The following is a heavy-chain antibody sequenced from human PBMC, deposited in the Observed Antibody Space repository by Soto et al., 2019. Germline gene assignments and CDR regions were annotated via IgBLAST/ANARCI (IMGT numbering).Heavy chain of an antibody. CDR3: VVAAHTSYFDY. J-gene: IGHJ4*02. Sequence: VQLVQSGAEVKKPGASVKVSCRASGYTFTSYGISWVRQAPGLGLEWMGWISAYNGNTTNAQNLQGRVTMTTDTSTSTAYMELRSLRSDDTAVYYCVVAAHTSYFDYWGQGTLVTVSS. D-gene: IGHD2-15*01. V-gene: IGHV1-18*01. CDR2: ISAYNGNT. CDR1: GYTFTSYG.